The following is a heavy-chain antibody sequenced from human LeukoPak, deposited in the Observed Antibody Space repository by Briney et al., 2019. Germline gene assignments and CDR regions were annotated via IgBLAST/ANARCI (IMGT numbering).Heavy chain of an antibody. J-gene: IGHJ4*02. V-gene: IGHV3-30*02. Sequence: GGSLRLSCAASGFTFSSYGMHWVRQAPGKGLEWVTFIRYDGSNKYYADSVKGRFTISRDNSKNTLYLQMNSLRAEDTAVYYCAKDKEGAYGDLNPYYFDSWGQGTLVTVSS. CDR3: AKDKEGAYGDLNPYYFDS. CDR1: GFTFSSYG. D-gene: IGHD4-17*01. CDR2: IRYDGSNK.